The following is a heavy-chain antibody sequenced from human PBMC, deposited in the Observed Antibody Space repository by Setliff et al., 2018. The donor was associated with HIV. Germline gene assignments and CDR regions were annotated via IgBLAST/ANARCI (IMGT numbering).Heavy chain of an antibody. CDR2: VFYSGDT. Sequence: SETLSLTCTASGGSISSYYWSWIRQPPGKGLEWIGFVFYSGDTSYNPSLKRRVTISVDASKNQFSLTLKSVTTADTALYFCARVAKDSSFFTASGPSYFDPWGHGTLVTVSS. CDR1: GGSISSYY. D-gene: IGHD5-18*01. V-gene: IGHV4-59*01. J-gene: IGHJ5*02. CDR3: ARVAKDSSFFTASGPSYFDP.